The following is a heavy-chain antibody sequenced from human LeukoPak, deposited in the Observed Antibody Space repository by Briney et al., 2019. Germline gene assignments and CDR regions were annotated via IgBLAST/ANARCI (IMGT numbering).Heavy chain of an antibody. V-gene: IGHV4-59*12. Sequence: SETLSLTCTVSGDSISGFHWSWIRQPPGKGLEWIGYIYYSGSTNYNPSLKSRVTISVDTSKNQFSLKLNSMTAADTAVYYCARGVARGYSYEHDYWGQGTLVTVSS. D-gene: IGHD5-18*01. CDR1: GDSISGFH. CDR3: ARGVARGYSYEHDY. CDR2: IYYSGST. J-gene: IGHJ4*02.